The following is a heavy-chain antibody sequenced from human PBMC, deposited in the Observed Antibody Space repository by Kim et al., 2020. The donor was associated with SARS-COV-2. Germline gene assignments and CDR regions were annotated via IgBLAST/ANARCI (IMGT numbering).Heavy chain of an antibody. Sequence: IYYAEPVRGRFTISRDNDKNSLYLQRNSLRAEDTAVYYCARGPNYSPFDYWGQGTLVTVSS. CDR2: I. J-gene: IGHJ4*02. D-gene: IGHD4-4*01. V-gene: IGHV3-48*03. CDR3: ARGPNYSPFDY.